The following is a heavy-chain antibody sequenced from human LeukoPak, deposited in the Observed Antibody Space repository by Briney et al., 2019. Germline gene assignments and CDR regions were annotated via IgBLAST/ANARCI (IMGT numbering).Heavy chain of an antibody. CDR3: ARWEFPCGAVGYFALDY. CDR2: INPDGTTT. D-gene: IGHD2-8*02. CDR1: GFTFSDHW. Sequence: GGSLRLSCAASGFTFSDHWMSWVRQAPGRGLEWVANINPDGTTTRYVYSVRGRFTISRDNVRNSLYLQMNSLRAEDTAVYYCARWEFPCGAVGYFALDYWGQGALVTVSS. V-gene: IGHV3-7*01. J-gene: IGHJ4*02.